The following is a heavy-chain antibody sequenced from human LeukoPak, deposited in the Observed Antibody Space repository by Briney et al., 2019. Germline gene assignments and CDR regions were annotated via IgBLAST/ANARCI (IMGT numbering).Heavy chain of an antibody. Sequence: ASVKVSCKASGYTFTGDYMHWVRQAPGQGLEWMGWINPNSGGTNYAQKFQGRGTMTRDTSISTAYLELSRLRSDDTAVYYCASHFGRGPTGTPLRYYYYYMDVWGKGTTVTVSS. J-gene: IGHJ6*03. CDR2: INPNSGGT. V-gene: IGHV1-2*02. CDR1: GYTFTGDY. D-gene: IGHD1-1*01. CDR3: ASHFGRGPTGTPLRYYYYYMDV.